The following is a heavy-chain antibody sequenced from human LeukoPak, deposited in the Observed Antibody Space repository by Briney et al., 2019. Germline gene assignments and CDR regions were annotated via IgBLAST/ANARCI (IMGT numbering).Heavy chain of an antibody. CDR1: GGSISSSSYY. J-gene: IGHJ4*02. Sequence: SSETLSLTCTVSGGSISSSSYYWGWIRQPPGKGLEWIESIYYSGSTYYNPSLKSRVTISVDTSKNQFSLKLSSVTAADTAVYYCARDFPNCSGGSCYERWGQGTLVTVSS. CDR2: IYYSGST. V-gene: IGHV4-39*07. CDR3: ARDFPNCSGGSCYER. D-gene: IGHD2-15*01.